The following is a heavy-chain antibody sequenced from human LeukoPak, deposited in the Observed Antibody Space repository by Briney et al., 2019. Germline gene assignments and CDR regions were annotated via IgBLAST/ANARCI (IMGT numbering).Heavy chain of an antibody. J-gene: IGHJ4*02. CDR1: GFTFSTSV. Sequence: PGGSLRLSCAASGFTFSTSVMTWVRQAPGKGLEWVSAISAGGDSTFYAGSVKGRFTISRDNSKNTVFLQMTTLRPDDTAMYYCAKGAGGPFEFWGQGTLVTVSS. V-gene: IGHV3-23*01. CDR3: AKGAGGPFEF. D-gene: IGHD3-10*01. CDR2: ISAGGDST.